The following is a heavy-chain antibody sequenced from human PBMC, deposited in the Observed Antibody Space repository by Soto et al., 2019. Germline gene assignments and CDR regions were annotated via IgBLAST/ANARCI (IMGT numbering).Heavy chain of an antibody. CDR2: IYWDDDK. CDR1: GFSLTTSGVG. V-gene: IGHV2-5*02. CDR3: XXRLQIAXXGTLDY. Sequence: QITLKESGPTLVKPTQTLTLTCTFSGFSLTTSGVGVGWIRRPPGKALEWLALIYWDDDKRYSPSLKSRLTITKDXXXXXXXXXXXXXXPXXXXXXXXXXRLQIAXXGTLDYWGQGTLVTVSS. D-gene: IGHD2-21*02. J-gene: IGHJ4*02.